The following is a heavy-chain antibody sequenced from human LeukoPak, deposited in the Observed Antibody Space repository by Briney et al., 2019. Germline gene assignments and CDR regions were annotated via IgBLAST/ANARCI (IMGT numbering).Heavy chain of an antibody. V-gene: IGHV3-23*01. CDR3: AKRGVVIRVILVGFHKEAYYFDS. CDR2: ISGSGGGT. J-gene: IGHJ4*02. D-gene: IGHD3-10*01. CDR1: GITLSNYA. Sequence: GGSLRLSRAVSGITLSNYAMSWVRQAPGKGLEWVAGISGSGGGTNYADSVKGRFTISRDNPKNTLYLQMNNLSADDTAVYFCAKRGVVIRVILVGFHKEAYYFDSWGQGALVTVSS.